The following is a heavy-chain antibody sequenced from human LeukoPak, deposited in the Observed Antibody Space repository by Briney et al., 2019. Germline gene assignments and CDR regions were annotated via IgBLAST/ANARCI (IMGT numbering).Heavy chain of an antibody. J-gene: IGHJ4*02. CDR2: ISWNSGSI. CDR3: AKAFGERGYFDY. CDR1: GFTFDDYA. V-gene: IGHV3-9*03. D-gene: IGHD3-10*01. Sequence: GRSLRLSCAASGFTFDDYAMHWVRQAPGKGLEWVSGISWNSGSIGYADSVKGRFTISRDNAKNSLYLQMNSLRAEDMALYYCAKAFGERGYFDYWGQGTLVTVSS.